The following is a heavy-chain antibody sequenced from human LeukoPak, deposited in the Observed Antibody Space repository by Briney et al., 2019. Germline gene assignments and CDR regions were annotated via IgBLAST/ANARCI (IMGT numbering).Heavy chain of an antibody. V-gene: IGHV3-7*01. D-gene: IGHD5-18*01. J-gene: IGHJ4*02. CDR3: AMAGYTDGPFDFDY. Sequence: GGSLRLSCEASGFMFSSYWMNWVRQAPGKGLEWVANIKQGGSEKYYVDSVKGRFSISRDNAKSSLFLQMNSLRADDTAVYYCAMAGYTDGPFDFDYWGQGTLVTVSS. CDR2: IKQGGSEK. CDR1: GFMFSSYW.